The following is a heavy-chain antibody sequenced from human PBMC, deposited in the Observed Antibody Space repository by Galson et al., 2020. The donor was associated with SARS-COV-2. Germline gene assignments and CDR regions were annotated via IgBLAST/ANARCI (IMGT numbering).Heavy chain of an antibody. CDR1: GASISSYY. CDR2: IYYSGST. V-gene: IGHV4-59*01. CDR3: ARGFDY. J-gene: IGHJ4*02. Sequence: ASETLSLTCNVSGASISSYYWSWIRQPPGKGLEWIGYIYYSGSTNYNPSLKSRVTISVDTSKNQFSLKLSSVTAADTAVYYCARGFDYWGQGTLVTVSS.